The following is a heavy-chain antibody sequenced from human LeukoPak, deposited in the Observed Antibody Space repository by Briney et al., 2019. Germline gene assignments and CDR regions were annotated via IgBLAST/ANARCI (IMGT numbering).Heavy chain of an antibody. CDR2: IYNSGST. J-gene: IGHJ4*02. Sequence: SETLSLTCSVSGGSISNNNYYWGWIRQPPGKGLEWIGSIYNSGSTYYNPSLKSRVTVSVDRTKNQFSLSLKSVTAADTAVYYCARHVADYDFDYWGQGSLVTVSS. D-gene: IGHD3-16*01. CDR3: ARHVADYDFDY. V-gene: IGHV4-39*01. CDR1: GGSISNNNYY.